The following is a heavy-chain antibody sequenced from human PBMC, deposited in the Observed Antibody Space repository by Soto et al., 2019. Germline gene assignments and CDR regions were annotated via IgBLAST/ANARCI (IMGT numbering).Heavy chain of an antibody. CDR2: ITSDTKTI. Sequence: EVQLVESGGNLVQPGGSLRLSCAASGFRFRIYSMKWVRQAPGKGLEWSAYITSDTKTIKYADSVKGRFTISRDNGKNSVYLHMNSLRDEDTAVYYCARSVEGHFDYWGQGTVVNVSA. J-gene: IGHJ4*02. CDR1: GFRFRIYS. D-gene: IGHD6-19*01. V-gene: IGHV3-48*02. CDR3: ARSVEGHFDY.